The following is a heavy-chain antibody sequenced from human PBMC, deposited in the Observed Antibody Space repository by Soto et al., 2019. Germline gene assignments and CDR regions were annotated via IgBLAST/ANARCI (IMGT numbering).Heavy chain of an antibody. CDR2: VKSKTDGGTI. CDR3: IGTYSGSSMRFDY. Sequence: EVQLVESGGGLVQPGGSLRLSCAASGFTFSNAWMTWVRQAPGKGLEWVGRVKSKTDGGTIDYAAPVKDRLTISRDDSKNTLYLQMNSLKTEDTAVYYCIGTYSGSSMRFDYWGQGTLVTVSS. D-gene: IGHD5-12*01. CDR1: GFTFSNAW. J-gene: IGHJ4*02. V-gene: IGHV3-15*01.